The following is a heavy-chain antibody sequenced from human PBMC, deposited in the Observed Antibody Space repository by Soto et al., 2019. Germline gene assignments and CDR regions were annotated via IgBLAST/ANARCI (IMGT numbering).Heavy chain of an antibody. Sequence: QMQLVQSGPEVKKPGTSLKVSCKASGFTLSSSAVQWVRQARGQGLEWIGWIVVGSDNTNYAQKFQARVTITRDMSTSTGYMELSSLRSEDTATYYCAAAILGQPSYFCGMDVWGQGTPVTVSS. D-gene: IGHD1-26*01. J-gene: IGHJ6*02. CDR3: AAAILGQPSYFCGMDV. V-gene: IGHV1-58*01. CDR1: GFTLSSSA. CDR2: IVVGSDNT.